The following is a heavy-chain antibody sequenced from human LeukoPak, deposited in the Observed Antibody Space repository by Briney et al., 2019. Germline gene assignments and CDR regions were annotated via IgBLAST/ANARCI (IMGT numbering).Heavy chain of an antibody. J-gene: IGHJ4*02. CDR3: ARGAVSGTYRYLY. V-gene: IGHV1-2*02. D-gene: IGHD3-16*02. Sequence: ASVKVSCKASGYTFSGYQIHWVRQAPGQGLEWMGWINPNSGDTKYAQKFQGRVTMTGDTSTSTVYMELSRLSSDDTAVYSCARGAVSGTYRYLYWGQGTLVTVSS. CDR1: GYTFSGYQ. CDR2: INPNSGDT.